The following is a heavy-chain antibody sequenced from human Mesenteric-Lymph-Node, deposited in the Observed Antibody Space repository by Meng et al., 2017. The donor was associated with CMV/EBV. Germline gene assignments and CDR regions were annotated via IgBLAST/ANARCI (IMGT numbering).Heavy chain of an antibody. V-gene: IGHV1-18*04. CDR3: ARGHLGDDYGDYEDAFDI. J-gene: IGHJ3*02. CDR2: ISAYNGNT. Sequence: TFTSYGISWVRQAPGQGLEWMGWISAYNGNTNYAQKLQGRVTMTTDTSTSTAYMELRSLRSDDTAVYYCARGHLGDDYGDYEDAFDIWGQGTMVTVSS. CDR1: TFTSYG. D-gene: IGHD4-17*01.